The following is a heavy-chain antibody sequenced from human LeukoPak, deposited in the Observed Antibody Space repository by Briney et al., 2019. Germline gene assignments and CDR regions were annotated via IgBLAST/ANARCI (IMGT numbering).Heavy chain of an antibody. V-gene: IGHV3-66*02. CDR3: ARGQIVGVQGDF. Sequence: GGSLRLSCAASGFTFSSYAMSWVRQAPGKGLEWVALMYSRGSSHYADSVRGRFTISRDSSKNTVYLQMNSLTAEDTAVYYCARGQIVGVQGDFWGQGTLVTVSS. CDR1: GFTFSSYA. J-gene: IGHJ4*02. CDR2: MYSRGSS. D-gene: IGHD1-26*01.